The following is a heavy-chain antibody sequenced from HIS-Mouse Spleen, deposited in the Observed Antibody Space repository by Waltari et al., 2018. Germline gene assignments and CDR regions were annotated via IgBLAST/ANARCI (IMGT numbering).Heavy chain of an antibody. CDR1: GGSISSSSYY. Sequence: QLQLQESGPGLVKPSETLSLTCTVSGGSISSSSYYWGWIRQPPGKGLERIGSIYYSGSTYYNPSLKSRVTISVATSKNQFSLKLSSVTAADTAVYYCAREIPYSSSWYDWYFDLWGRGTLVTVSS. J-gene: IGHJ2*01. CDR3: AREIPYSSSWYDWYFDL. CDR2: IYYSGST. V-gene: IGHV4-39*07. D-gene: IGHD6-13*01.